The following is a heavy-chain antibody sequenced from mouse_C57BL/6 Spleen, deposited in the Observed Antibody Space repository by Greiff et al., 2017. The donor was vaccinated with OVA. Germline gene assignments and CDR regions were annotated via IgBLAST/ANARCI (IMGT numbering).Heavy chain of an antibody. CDR1: GFNIKDDY. V-gene: IGHV14-4*01. J-gene: IGHJ4*01. D-gene: IGHD2-4*01. CDR2: IDPENGDT. Sequence: VQLQQSGAELVRPGASVKLSCTASGFNIKDDYMHWVKQRPEQGLEWIGWIDPENGDTEYASKFQGKATITADTSSNTAYLQLSSLTSEDTAVYYCTSNDCDHDYAMDYWGQGTSVTVSS. CDR3: TSNDCDHDYAMDY.